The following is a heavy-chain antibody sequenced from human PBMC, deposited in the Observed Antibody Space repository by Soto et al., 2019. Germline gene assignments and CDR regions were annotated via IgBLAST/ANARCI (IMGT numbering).Heavy chain of an antibody. CDR2: IYYSGST. CDR1: GGSISSYY. J-gene: IGHJ4*02. Sequence: SETLSLTCTVSGGSISSYYWSWIRQPPGKGLEWIGYIYYSGSTNYNPSLKSRVTISVDTSKNQFSLKLSSVTAADTAVYYCARVKNAGTGYFDYWGQGTLVTVSS. D-gene: IGHD2-8*02. CDR3: ARVKNAGTGYFDY. V-gene: IGHV4-59*01.